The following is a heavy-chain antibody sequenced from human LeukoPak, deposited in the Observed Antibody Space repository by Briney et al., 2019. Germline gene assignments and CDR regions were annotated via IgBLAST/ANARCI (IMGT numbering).Heavy chain of an antibody. D-gene: IGHD2-2*01. V-gene: IGHV4-4*07. CDR3: AREDIVVVPAAIAEYFQH. CDR2: IYTSGST. J-gene: IGHJ1*01. CDR1: GGSFSDYY. Sequence: PSETLSLTCAVYGGSFSDYYWSWIRQPAGKGLEWIGRIYTSGSTNYNPSLKSRVTISVDTSKNQFSLKLSSVTAADTAVYYCAREDIVVVPAAIAEYFQHWGQGTLVTVSS.